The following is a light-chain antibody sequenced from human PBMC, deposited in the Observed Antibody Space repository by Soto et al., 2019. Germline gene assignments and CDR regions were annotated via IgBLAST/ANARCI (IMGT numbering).Light chain of an antibody. CDR3: LQRSHWPPFT. V-gene: IGKV3-11*01. Sequence: IVLTQSPATLSLSPGERATLSCRASQSISTYLAWYQQKPGQAPRLLIYDASNRATGTPARFSGSGSGTDFTLTISSLEPEDFAVYYCLQRSHWPPFTFDQGTKLEL. J-gene: IGKJ2*01. CDR2: DAS. CDR1: QSISTY.